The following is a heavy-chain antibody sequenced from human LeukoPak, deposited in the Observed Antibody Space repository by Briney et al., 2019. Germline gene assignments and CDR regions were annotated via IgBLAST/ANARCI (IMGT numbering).Heavy chain of an antibody. Sequence: SETLSLTCTVSGGSISSYYWSWIRQPPGKGLEWIGYIYYSGSTNYNPSLKSRVTISVDTSKNRFSLKLSSVTAADTAVYYCARARRDGYNYDYWGQGTLVTVSS. CDR1: GGSISSYY. CDR2: IYYSGST. V-gene: IGHV4-59*01. D-gene: IGHD5-24*01. CDR3: ARARRDGYNYDY. J-gene: IGHJ4*02.